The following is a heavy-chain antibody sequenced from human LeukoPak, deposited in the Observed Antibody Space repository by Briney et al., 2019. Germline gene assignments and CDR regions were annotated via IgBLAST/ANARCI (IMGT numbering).Heavy chain of an antibody. CDR3: AKTDVSSWYAYVDYYMDV. J-gene: IGHJ6*03. V-gene: IGHV3-30*18. CDR2: ISYDGSNK. Sequence: PGRSLRLSCAASGFTFSSYGMHWVRQAPGKGLEWVAVISYDGSNKYYADSVKGRFTISRDNSKNTLYLQMNSLRAEDTAVYYCAKTDVSSWYAYVDYYMDVWGKGTTVTVSS. CDR1: GFTFSSYG. D-gene: IGHD6-13*01.